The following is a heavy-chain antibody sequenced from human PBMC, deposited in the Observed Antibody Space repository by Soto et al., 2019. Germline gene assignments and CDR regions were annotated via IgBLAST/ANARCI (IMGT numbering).Heavy chain of an antibody. CDR2: INSDGSST. CDR3: ARGQRYDFWSGSNWFDP. CDR1: GFTFSSYW. J-gene: IGHJ5*02. D-gene: IGHD3-3*01. V-gene: IGHV3-74*01. Sequence: GGSLRLSCAASGFTFSSYWMHWVRQAPGKGLVWVSRINSDGSSTSYADSVKGRFTISRDNAKNTLYLQMNSLRAEDTAVYYCARGQRYDFWSGSNWFDPWGQGTLVTSPQ.